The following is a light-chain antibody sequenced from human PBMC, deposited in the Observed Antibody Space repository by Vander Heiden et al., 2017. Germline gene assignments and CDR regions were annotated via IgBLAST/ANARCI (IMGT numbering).Light chain of an antibody. CDR1: QSVRSNF. J-gene: IGKJ2*01. Sequence: EIVLTQSPGTLSLSPGERATLSCRASQSVRSNFLACYQQNPGQAPRLLNYGSSSRATVIPDRCTGSGSGTDFALTISRLEPEDFAVYYCQQYGTSPATFGQGTKVEIK. CDR2: GSS. CDR3: QQYGTSPAT. V-gene: IGKV3-20*01.